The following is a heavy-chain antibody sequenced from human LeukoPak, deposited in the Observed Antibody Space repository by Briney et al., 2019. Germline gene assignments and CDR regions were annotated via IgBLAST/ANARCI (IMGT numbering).Heavy chain of an antibody. D-gene: IGHD5-24*01. Sequence: SETLSLTCTVSGGSISSYYWSWIRQPPGKGLEWIGYIYYSGSTNYNPSLKGRVTISVDTSKNQFSLKLSSVTAADTAVYYCARVRRDGYSYNWFDPWGQGTLVTVSS. CDR1: GGSISSYY. CDR3: ARVRRDGYSYNWFDP. V-gene: IGHV4-59*01. CDR2: IYYSGST. J-gene: IGHJ5*02.